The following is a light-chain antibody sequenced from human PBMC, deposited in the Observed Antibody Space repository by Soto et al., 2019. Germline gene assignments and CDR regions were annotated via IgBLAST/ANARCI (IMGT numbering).Light chain of an antibody. CDR3: QQSYRTPIT. J-gene: IGKJ5*01. CDR1: QDISTW. CDR2: TVS. Sequence: IQMTQSPSSVSASVGDRVTITCRASQDISTWLAWYQQKPGKAPKSLIYTVSTLQSGVPPRFSGSGSGTDFTLTISSLQPEDVATYFCQQSYRTPITFGQGTRLEI. V-gene: IGKV1-12*01.